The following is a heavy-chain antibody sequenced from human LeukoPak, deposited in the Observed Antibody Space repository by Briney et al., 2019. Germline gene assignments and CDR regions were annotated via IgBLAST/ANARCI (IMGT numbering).Heavy chain of an antibody. D-gene: IGHD3-10*01. Sequence: GGSLRLSCSASGLTVTNARMNWVRQAPGEGLDWVGRIASKTDGGATDYAAPVKGRFTISRDDSKNTLNLQMNSLKTEDTAVYYCTTGIRGDWGQGTLVTVSS. CDR2: IASKTDGGAT. V-gene: IGHV3-15*07. CDR1: GLTVTNAR. J-gene: IGHJ4*02. CDR3: TTGIRGD.